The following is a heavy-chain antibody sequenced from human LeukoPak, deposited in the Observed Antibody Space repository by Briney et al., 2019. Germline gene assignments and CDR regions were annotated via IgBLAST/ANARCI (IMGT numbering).Heavy chain of an antibody. D-gene: IGHD6-6*01. CDR2: ISGGGST. J-gene: IGHJ6*03. CDR1: GFTFSSYA. CDR3: ARWFADVYSSSSTDYYYYYMDV. V-gene: IGHV3-23*01. Sequence: GGTLRLSCAASGFTFSSYAMNWVRQAPGKGLEWVSAISGGGSTYYADSVKGRFTISRDNSKNTLYLQMNSLRAEDTAVYYCARWFADVYSSSSTDYYYYYMDVWGKGTTVTVSS.